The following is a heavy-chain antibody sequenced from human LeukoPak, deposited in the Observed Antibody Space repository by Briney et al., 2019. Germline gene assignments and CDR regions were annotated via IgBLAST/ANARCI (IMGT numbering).Heavy chain of an antibody. CDR3: ARAAYYDILTGYYNYYYGMDA. Sequence: PGGSLRLSCAASGFTFSSYSMNWVRQAPGKGLEWVSSISSSSYIYYADSVKGRFTISRDNAKNSLYLQMNSLRAEDTAVYYCARAAYYDILTGYYNYYYGMDAWGQGTTVTVSS. CDR1: GFTFSSYS. D-gene: IGHD3-9*01. J-gene: IGHJ6*02. V-gene: IGHV3-21*01. CDR2: ISSSSYI.